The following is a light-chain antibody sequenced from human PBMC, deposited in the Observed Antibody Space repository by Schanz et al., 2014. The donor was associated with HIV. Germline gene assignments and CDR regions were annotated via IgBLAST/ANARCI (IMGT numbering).Light chain of an antibody. CDR1: NSDIGAYNY. J-gene: IGLJ2*01. CDR3: SSFAGNNKLL. Sequence: QSALTQPASVSGSPGQSIAISCTGTNSDIGAYNYVSWYQQHPDKAPKLMIYEVTKRPSGVPDRFSGSKSGNTASLTVSGLQADDEADYYCSSFAGNNKLLFGGGTKLTVL. V-gene: IGLV2-8*01. CDR2: EVT.